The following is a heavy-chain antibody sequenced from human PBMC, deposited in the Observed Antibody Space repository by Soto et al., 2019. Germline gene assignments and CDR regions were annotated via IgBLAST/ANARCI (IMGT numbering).Heavy chain of an antibody. CDR1: GGSINNYY. J-gene: IGHJ4*02. CDR2: IFYNGGT. D-gene: IGHD2-2*01. CDR3: ARALDSSAAPFVF. V-gene: IGHV4-59*01. Sequence: PSETLSLTCTVSGGSINNYYWSWIRQPPGKGLEWIGFIFYNGGTDYNPSLESRVTISLDTSKSQFSLKLNSVAAADTAVYYCARALDSSAAPFVFWGQGTLVTVSS.